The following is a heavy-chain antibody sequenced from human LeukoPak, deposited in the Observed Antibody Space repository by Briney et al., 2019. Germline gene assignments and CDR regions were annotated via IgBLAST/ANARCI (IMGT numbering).Heavy chain of an antibody. V-gene: IGHV3-48*01. Sequence: SGGSLRLSCAASGLTFSSYSMNWVRQAPGKGLEWVSYISSSSSTIYYADSVKGRFTISRDNAKNSLYLQMNSLRAEDTAVYYCALLTGMATTSNAFDIWGQGTMVTVSS. CDR2: ISSSSSTI. D-gene: IGHD5-24*01. J-gene: IGHJ3*02. CDR1: GLTFSSYS. CDR3: ALLTGMATTSNAFDI.